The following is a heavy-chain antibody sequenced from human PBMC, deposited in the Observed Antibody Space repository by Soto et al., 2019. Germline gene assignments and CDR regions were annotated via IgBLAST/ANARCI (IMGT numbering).Heavy chain of an antibody. CDR3: ARDSGKGITIFPDYYYYGMDV. V-gene: IGHV3-30-3*01. D-gene: IGHD3-9*01. Sequence: SCRAPGFSFSSYAMHWVRQAPGKGLERVGVISYDGSNKYYADSVKGRFTISRDNSKNTLYLQMNSLRAEDTAVYYCARDSGKGITIFPDYYYYGMDVWGQGTTVTVSS. J-gene: IGHJ6*02. CDR1: GFSFSSYA. CDR2: ISYDGSNK.